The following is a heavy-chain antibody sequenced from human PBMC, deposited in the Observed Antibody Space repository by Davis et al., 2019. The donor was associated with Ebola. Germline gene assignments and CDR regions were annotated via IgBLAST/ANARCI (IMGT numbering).Heavy chain of an antibody. V-gene: IGHV3-30*02. J-gene: IGHJ4*02. Sequence: GESLKISCAASGFTFNIFDMHWVRQAPGRGLEWVAFVRSHGSDDHYADSVKGRFTISRDNSKNTLYLQMNSLRPEDTAVYYCARDWGSEVGATDYFDYWGQGTLVTVSS. CDR3: ARDWGSEVGATDYFDY. D-gene: IGHD1-26*01. CDR2: VRSHGSDD. CDR1: GFTFNIFD.